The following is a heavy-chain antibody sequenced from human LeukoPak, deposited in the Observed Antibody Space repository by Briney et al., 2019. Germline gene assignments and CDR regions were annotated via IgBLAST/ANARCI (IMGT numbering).Heavy chain of an antibody. CDR3: ARDSGWWRFDF. V-gene: IGHV3-7*03. D-gene: IGHD6-13*01. CDR1: GLNFSSRW. CDR2: IKEDGSEK. Sequence: GGSLRLSCAASGLNFSSRWMNWVRQAPGQGLEWVASIKEDGSEKHYVDSVKGRFTISRDNGKNSLYLQMNSLRAEDTAVYYCARDSGWWRFDFWGQGTLVTVPS. J-gene: IGHJ4*02.